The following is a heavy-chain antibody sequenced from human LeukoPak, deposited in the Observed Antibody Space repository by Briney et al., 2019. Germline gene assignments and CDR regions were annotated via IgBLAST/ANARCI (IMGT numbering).Heavy chain of an antibody. Sequence: GGSLRLSCAASGFTFSSYSMNWVRQAPGKGLEWVSSISSSSSYIYYADSVKGRFTISRDNAKNSLYLQMNSLRAEDTAVYYCAKDLFRGYYDSSGYAFDIWGQGTMVTVSS. D-gene: IGHD3-22*01. CDR2: ISSSSSYI. J-gene: IGHJ3*02. V-gene: IGHV3-21*04. CDR1: GFTFSSYS. CDR3: AKDLFRGYYDSSGYAFDI.